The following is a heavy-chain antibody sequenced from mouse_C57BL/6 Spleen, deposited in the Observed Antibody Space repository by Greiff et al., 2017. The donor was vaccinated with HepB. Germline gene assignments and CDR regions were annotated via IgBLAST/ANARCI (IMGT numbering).Heavy chain of an antibody. V-gene: IGHV1-66*01. J-gene: IGHJ2*01. CDR3: ARGRGYVDY. CDR2: IYPGSGNT. CDR1: GYSFTSYY. Sequence: LVASGPELVKPGASVKISCKASGYSFTSYYIHWVKQRPGPGLEWIGWIYPGSGNTKYNEKFKGKATLTADTSSSTAYMQLSSLTSEDSAVYSCARGRGYVDYWGQGTTLTVSS.